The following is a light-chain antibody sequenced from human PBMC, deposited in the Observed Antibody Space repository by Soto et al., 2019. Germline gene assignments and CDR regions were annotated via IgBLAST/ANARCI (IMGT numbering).Light chain of an antibody. V-gene: IGKV3-15*01. CDR1: QSVSSN. CDR2: GAS. J-gene: IGKJ2*01. Sequence: EIVMTQSPATLSLSPGERATLSCRASQSVSSNLAWSQQKPGQAPPLLIYGASSRATGSPARCSGSGSGTAVTLTIRSLHFEDFAVYYCQQYNNWPPRYTFGQGTKLEIK. CDR3: QQYNNWPPRYT.